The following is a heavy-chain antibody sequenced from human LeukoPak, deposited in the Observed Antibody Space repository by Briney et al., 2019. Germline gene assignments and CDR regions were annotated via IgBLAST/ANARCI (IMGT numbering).Heavy chain of an antibody. Sequence: GGSLRLSCAASGFTFSNAWMSWVRQAPGKGLEWVGRIKSKTDGGTTDYAAPVKGRFTISRDDSKNTLYLQMNSLKTEDTAVYYCTTERLAVAGDFDYWGQGTLVTVSS. D-gene: IGHD6-19*01. CDR2: IKSKTDGGTT. CDR3: TTERLAVAGDFDY. V-gene: IGHV3-15*01. J-gene: IGHJ4*02. CDR1: GFTFSNAW.